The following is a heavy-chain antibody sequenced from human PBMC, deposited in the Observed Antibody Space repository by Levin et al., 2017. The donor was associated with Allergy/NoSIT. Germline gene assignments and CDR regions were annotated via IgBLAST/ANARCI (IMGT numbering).Heavy chain of an antibody. J-gene: IGHJ6*02. V-gene: IGHV4-59*01. D-gene: IGHD4-23*01. CDR2: IFHTGNT. Sequence: SQTLSLTCTVSGGSISNYYWTWLRQPPGKGLEWIGYIFHTGNTYSNPSLKSRVTISVDTPKNQFSLKLTSATTADTAVYYCARDRNYGGNPYGLDAWGQGTTVTVSS. CDR3: ARDRNYGGNPYGLDA. CDR1: GGSISNYY.